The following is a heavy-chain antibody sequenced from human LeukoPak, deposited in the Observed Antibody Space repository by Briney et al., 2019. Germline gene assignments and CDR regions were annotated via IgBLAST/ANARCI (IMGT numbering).Heavy chain of an antibody. CDR2: IYASGT. Sequence: KPSQTLSLTCTVSGGSINSGSHHWNWIRQPAGKGLEWIGRIYASGTNCNPSLKSRVTISVDTSKNQYSLKLSSVTAADTAVYYCAREYRSGYDDKIDYWGQGTLVSVSS. CDR3: AREYRSGYDDKIDY. CDR1: GGSINSGSHH. D-gene: IGHD3-22*01. V-gene: IGHV4-61*02. J-gene: IGHJ4*02.